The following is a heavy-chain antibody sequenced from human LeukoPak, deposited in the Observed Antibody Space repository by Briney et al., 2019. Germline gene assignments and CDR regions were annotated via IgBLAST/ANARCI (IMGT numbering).Heavy chain of an antibody. J-gene: IGHJ6*03. CDR2: IYPGDSDT. CDR3: ARHPVVVVPAATPGPYYYYMDV. V-gene: IGHV5-51*01. Sequence: GESLKISCKGSGYSFTSYWIGWVRQMPGKGLEWMGIIYPGDSDTRYSPSFQGQVTISADKSISTAYLQWSSLKASDTAMYYCARHPVVVVPAATPGPYYYYMDVWGKGTTVTVSS. CDR1: GYSFTSYW. D-gene: IGHD2-2*02.